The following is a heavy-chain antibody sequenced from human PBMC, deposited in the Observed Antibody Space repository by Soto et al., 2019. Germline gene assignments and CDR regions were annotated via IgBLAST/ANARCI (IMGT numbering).Heavy chain of an antibody. CDR1: RAFINSGGFY. Sequence: QVQLQESGPGLVKPTQTLSLTCSVSRAFINSGGFYYSWIRQPPGKGLEWLGYIFHSGSTLYNPSLRGRLTLSADTSGTQMSLYLTSVAAADTAVYYCVRGGIAGHWFDPWGQGILVTVSS. CDR2: IFHSGST. D-gene: IGHD2-15*01. CDR3: VRGGIAGHWFDP. J-gene: IGHJ5*02. V-gene: IGHV4-31*03.